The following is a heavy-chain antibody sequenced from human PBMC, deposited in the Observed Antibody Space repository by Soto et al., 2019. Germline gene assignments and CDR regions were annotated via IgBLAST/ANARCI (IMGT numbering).Heavy chain of an antibody. J-gene: IGHJ4*02. CDR2: IGTAGDT. D-gene: IGHD6-19*01. CDR1: GFTFSSYD. CDR3: ARGRRRAVAGNGKNFDY. Sequence: GGSLRLSCAASGFTFSSYDMHWVRQATGKGLEWVSAIGTAGDTYYPGSVKGRFTISRENAKNSLYLQMNSLRAGDTAVYYCARGRRRAVAGNGKNFDYWGQGTLVTVSS. V-gene: IGHV3-13*01.